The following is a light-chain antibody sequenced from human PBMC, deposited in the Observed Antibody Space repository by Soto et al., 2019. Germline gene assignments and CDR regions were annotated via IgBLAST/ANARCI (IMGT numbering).Light chain of an antibody. CDR1: SSDVGSYDF. J-gene: IGLJ3*02. CDR2: DVS. CDR3: CSYAGTYTLV. Sequence: QSALTQPRSASGSPGQSVTISCTGSSSDVGSYDFVSWYQQHPGKAPKLMISDVSERPSGVPDRFSGSKSANTASLTISGLQAEDEADYYCCSYAGTYTLVFGGGSKLTVL. V-gene: IGLV2-11*01.